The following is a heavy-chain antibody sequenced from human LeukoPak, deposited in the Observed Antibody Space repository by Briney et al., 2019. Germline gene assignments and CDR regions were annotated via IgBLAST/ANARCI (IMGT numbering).Heavy chain of an antibody. CDR2: IYHSGST. J-gene: IGHJ3*02. CDR1: GYSISSGYY. D-gene: IGHD3-22*01. V-gene: IGHV4-38-2*02. Sequence: SETLSLICTVSGYSISSGYYWGWIRQSPGKGLEWIASIYHSGSTYYNPSLKSRVTISVDTSKNQFSLKLSSVTAADTAVYYCARQTMIIVDAFDIWGQGTMVTVSS. CDR3: ARQTMIIVDAFDI.